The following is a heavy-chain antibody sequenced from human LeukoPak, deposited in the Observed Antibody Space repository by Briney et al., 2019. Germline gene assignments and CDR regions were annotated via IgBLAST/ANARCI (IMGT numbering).Heavy chain of an antibody. Sequence: GGSLRLSCEDSGFTFSSYSMNWVLQAPGKGLEWVSSISSSSSYIYYADSVKGRFTISRDNAKNSLYLQMNSLRAEDTAVYYCARGPRGYDILTGYYSYYYMDVWGKGTTVTVSS. J-gene: IGHJ6*03. CDR1: GFTFSSYS. V-gene: IGHV3-21*01. CDR2: ISSSSSYI. CDR3: ARGPRGYDILTGYYSYYYMDV. D-gene: IGHD3-9*01.